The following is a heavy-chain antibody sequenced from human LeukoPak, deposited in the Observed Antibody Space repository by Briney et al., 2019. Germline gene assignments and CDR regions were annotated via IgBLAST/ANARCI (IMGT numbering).Heavy chain of an antibody. D-gene: IGHD3-10*01. V-gene: IGHV1-2*02. CDR1: GYTFTGYY. Sequence: ASVKVSCKASGYTFTGYYMHWVRQAPGQGLEWMGWINPNSGGTNYAQKFQGRVTMTRDTSISTAHMELSRLRSDDTAVYYCARLVRGVIRFDPWGQGTLVTVSS. CDR3: ARLVRGVIRFDP. CDR2: INPNSGGT. J-gene: IGHJ5*02.